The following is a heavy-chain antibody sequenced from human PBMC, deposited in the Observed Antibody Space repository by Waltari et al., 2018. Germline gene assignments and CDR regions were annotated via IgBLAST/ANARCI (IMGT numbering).Heavy chain of an antibody. CDR3: AKGDSSSWYYYYGMDV. J-gene: IGHJ6*02. CDR2: ISGSVGST. Sequence: EVQLLESGGGLVQPGGSLSLSCAASGFTFSSYAMSWVRQAPGKGLEWVSAISGSVGSTYYADSVKGRFTISRDNSKNTLYLQMNSLRAEDTAVYYCAKGDSSSWYYYYGMDVWGQGTTVTVSS. CDR1: GFTFSSYA. V-gene: IGHV3-23*01. D-gene: IGHD6-13*01.